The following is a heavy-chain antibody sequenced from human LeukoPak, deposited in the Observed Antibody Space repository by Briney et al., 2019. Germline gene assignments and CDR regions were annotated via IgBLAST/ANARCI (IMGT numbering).Heavy chain of an antibody. CDR3: ARGYSGRVDV. CDR1: GGSLSGYY. D-gene: IGHD2-21*01. V-gene: IGHV4-34*01. CDR2: INHSGST. Sequence: SETLSLTCVVYGGSLSGYYWSWIRQTPGKGLEWIGEINHSGSTNNNPSLKSRVTISIDTSKNQFSLKLSSVTAADTAVYYCARGYSGRVDVWGKGTTVTVSS. J-gene: IGHJ6*04.